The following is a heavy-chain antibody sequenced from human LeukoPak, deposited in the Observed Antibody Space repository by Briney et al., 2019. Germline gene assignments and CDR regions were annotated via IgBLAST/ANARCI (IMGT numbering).Heavy chain of an antibody. V-gene: IGHV5-51*01. CDR1: GYSFPNYW. D-gene: IGHD5-24*01. CDR3: ARRKGDGYNSPFDY. CDR2: IYPADSDT. J-gene: IGHJ4*02. Sequence: GESLKISCKGSGYSFPNYWSGWVRQMPGQGLEWMGIIYPADSDTRYSPAFQGQVTISADKSINTAYLQWTSLKASDTAMYYCARRKGDGYNSPFDYWGQGTLVTVSS.